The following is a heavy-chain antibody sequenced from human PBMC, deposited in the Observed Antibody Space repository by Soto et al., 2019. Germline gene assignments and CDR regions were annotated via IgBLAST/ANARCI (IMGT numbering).Heavy chain of an antibody. J-gene: IGHJ3*02. V-gene: IGHV5-51*01. Sequence: GESLKISCKGSGYSFTSYWIGWVRQMPGKGLEWMGIIYPGDSDTRYSPSFQGQVTISADKSISTAYLQWSSLKASDTAMYYCARLFGGYDPSDAHGAFDIWGQGTMVTVSS. D-gene: IGHD5-12*01. CDR2: IYPGDSDT. CDR1: GYSFTSYW. CDR3: ARLFGGYDPSDAHGAFDI.